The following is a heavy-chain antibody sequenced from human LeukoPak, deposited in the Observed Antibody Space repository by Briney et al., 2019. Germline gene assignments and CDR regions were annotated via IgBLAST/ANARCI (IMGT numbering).Heavy chain of an antibody. J-gene: IGHJ6*02. V-gene: IGHV1-18*01. Sequence: ASVKVSCKASGYTFTSNGISWVRQAHGQGLEWMGWISAYNGNTNYAQKLQGRVTMTTDTSTSTAYMELRSLRSDDTAVYYCARRGSYYTYYYGMDVWGQGTTVTVSS. D-gene: IGHD1-26*01. CDR2: ISAYNGNT. CDR3: ARRGSYYTYYYGMDV. CDR1: GYTFTSNG.